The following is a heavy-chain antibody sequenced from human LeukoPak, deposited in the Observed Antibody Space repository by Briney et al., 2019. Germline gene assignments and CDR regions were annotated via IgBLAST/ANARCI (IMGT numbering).Heavy chain of an antibody. J-gene: IGHJ4*02. V-gene: IGHV4-61*02. Sequence: SQTLSLTCTVSGGSISSGSYYWSWIRQPAGKGLEGIGRIYTSGSTNYNPSLNSRVTISVDTSKNQFSLKLSSVTAADTAVYYCARGYYDFWSGYPSFDYWGQGTLVTVSS. CDR2: IYTSGST. CDR3: ARGYYDFWSGYPSFDY. D-gene: IGHD3-3*01. CDR1: GGSISSGSYY.